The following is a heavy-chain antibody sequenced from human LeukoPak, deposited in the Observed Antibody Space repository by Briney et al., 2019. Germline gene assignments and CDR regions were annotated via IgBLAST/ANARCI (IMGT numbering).Heavy chain of an antibody. CDR1: GFTFSSYS. Sequence: GGSLRLSCAASGFTFSSYSMNWVRQAPGKGLEWVSSISSSSSYIYYADSVKGRFTISRDNAKNSLYLQMNSLRAEDTAVYYCARVSREDDFRSQGQGYFDYWGQGTLVTVSS. D-gene: IGHD3-3*01. J-gene: IGHJ4*02. V-gene: IGHV3-21*01. CDR2: ISSSSSYI. CDR3: ARVSREDDFRSQGQGYFDY.